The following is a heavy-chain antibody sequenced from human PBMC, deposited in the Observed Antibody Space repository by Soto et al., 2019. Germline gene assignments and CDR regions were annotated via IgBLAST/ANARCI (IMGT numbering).Heavy chain of an antibody. D-gene: IGHD6-6*01. J-gene: IGHJ5*02. CDR2: INHSGST. V-gene: IGHV4-34*01. Sequence: SETLSLSCAVYGGSFSGYYWSWIRQPPGKGLEWIGEINHSGSTNYNPSLKSRVTISVDTSKNQFSLRLSSVTAADTAVYYCARVPGRYSSSLPRSKHNWFAPWGQGTLVTVSS. CDR3: ARVPGRYSSSLPRSKHNWFAP. CDR1: GGSFSGYY.